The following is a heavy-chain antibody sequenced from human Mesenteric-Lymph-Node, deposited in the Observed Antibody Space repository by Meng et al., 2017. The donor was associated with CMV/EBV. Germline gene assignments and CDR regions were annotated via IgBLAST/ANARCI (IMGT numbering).Heavy chain of an antibody. J-gene: IGHJ4*02. CDR3: ARGGGDWDLYY. V-gene: IGHV4-34*01. CDR1: GGSFSGYY. CDR2: INHSGST. Sequence: SETLSLTCAVYGGSFSGYYWSWIRQPPGKGLEWIGEINHSGSTNYNPSLKSRVTISVDTSKNQFSLKLTSVTAADTAVYYCARGGGDWDLYYWGQGTLVTVSS. D-gene: IGHD2-21*01.